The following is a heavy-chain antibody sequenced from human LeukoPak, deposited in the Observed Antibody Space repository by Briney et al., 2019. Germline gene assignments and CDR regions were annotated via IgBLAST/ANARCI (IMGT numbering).Heavy chain of an antibody. Sequence: ASVKVSCKASGYTFTNYGISWVRQAPGQGLEWLGWIGPYNGNTYYAQNFQGRVTMTTDTATSTVYMELMSLRSDDTAVYYCARQAMLTPSGWDYWGQGTLVTVSS. CDR3: ARQAMLTPSGWDY. CDR1: GYTFTNYG. V-gene: IGHV1-18*01. D-gene: IGHD3-9*01. CDR2: IGPYNGNT. J-gene: IGHJ4*02.